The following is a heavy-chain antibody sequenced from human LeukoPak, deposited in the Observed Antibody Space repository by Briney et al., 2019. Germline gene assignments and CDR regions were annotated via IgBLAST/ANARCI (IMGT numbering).Heavy chain of an antibody. CDR1: GGSISSYY. J-gene: IGHJ4*02. Sequence: PSETLSLTCTVSGGSISSYYWSWNRQPPGKGLEWIGYIYYSGSTNYNPSLKSRVTISVDTSKNQFSLKLSSVTAADTAVYYCARDTSAAGTIDYWGQGTLVTVSS. V-gene: IGHV4-59*01. D-gene: IGHD6-13*01. CDR2: IYYSGST. CDR3: ARDTSAAGTIDY.